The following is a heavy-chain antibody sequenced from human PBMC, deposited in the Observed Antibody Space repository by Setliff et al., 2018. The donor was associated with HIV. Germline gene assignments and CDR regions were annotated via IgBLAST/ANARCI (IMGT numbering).Heavy chain of an antibody. CDR3: ARGGSGNSYNGAFDY. CDR2: IYTSGST. Sequence: SETLSLTCTVSGGSISSYYWSWIRQPPGKGLEWIGPIYTSGSTNYNPSLKSRLTISLDTKNQFSLKLSSVTAADTAVYYCARGGSGNSYNGAFDYWGQGTLVTVSS. J-gene: IGHJ4*02. CDR1: GGSISSYY. D-gene: IGHD3-10*01. V-gene: IGHV4-4*08.